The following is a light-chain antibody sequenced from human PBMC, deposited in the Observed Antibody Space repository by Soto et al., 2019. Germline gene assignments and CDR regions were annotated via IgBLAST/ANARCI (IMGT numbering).Light chain of an antibody. V-gene: IGKV3-20*01. J-gene: IGKJ1*01. CDR1: QSISGTY. Sequence: DTVLTQSPGTLSLTSGERATLSCRASQSISGTYLAWYQQKPGQSPRLLIYSASTRAPGIPDRFSGSGSGTDFTLTISRLEPEDFAVYYCQHYGCSPSTFGRGTKVEIK. CDR3: QHYGCSPST. CDR2: SAS.